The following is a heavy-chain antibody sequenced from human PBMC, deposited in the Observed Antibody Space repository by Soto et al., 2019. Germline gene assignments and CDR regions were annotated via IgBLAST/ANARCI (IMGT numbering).Heavy chain of an antibody. D-gene: IGHD2-15*01. V-gene: IGHV1-2*02. J-gene: IGHJ6*02. CDR1: GYTFTGYY. CDR3: ARGGKGVVVGEDYYYYGMDV. Sequence: ASGKVCFEAAGYTFTGYYIHWVRQAPGQGLEWMGWINPNSGSTNYAQNFQGRVTMTRDTSISTAYMEPSRLRSDDTAVYHCARGGKGVVVGEDYYYYGMDVWGQGTTVTVSS. CDR2: INPNSGST.